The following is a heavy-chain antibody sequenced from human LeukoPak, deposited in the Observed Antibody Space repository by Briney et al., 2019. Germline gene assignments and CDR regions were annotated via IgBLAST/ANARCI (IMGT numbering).Heavy chain of an antibody. D-gene: IGHD3-22*01. CDR2: ISDYNGNT. V-gene: IGHV1-18*01. Sequence: GASVKASCEASGYTFSSYGISWVRQAPGQGLEWMGWISDYNGNTNYAQKVQGRVTMTTDPFTSTAYMELRSLRSDDTAVYYCARDGPDRAAWFDPWGQGTLVTVSS. CDR3: ARDGPDRAAWFDP. J-gene: IGHJ5*02. CDR1: GYTFSSYG.